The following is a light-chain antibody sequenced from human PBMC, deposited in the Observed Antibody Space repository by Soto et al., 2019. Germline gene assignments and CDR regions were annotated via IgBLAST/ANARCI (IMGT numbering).Light chain of an antibody. CDR2: GAS. J-gene: IGKJ2*01. Sequence: EIVWTQSPGTLSFSPGERATLSCRASQSVSSSYLAWYQQKPGQAPRLLIYGASSRATGIPDRFSGSGSGTDFTLTISRLEPEDFAVYYCQQYGSSPDTFGQGTKLEI. CDR3: QQYGSSPDT. CDR1: QSVSSSY. V-gene: IGKV3-20*01.